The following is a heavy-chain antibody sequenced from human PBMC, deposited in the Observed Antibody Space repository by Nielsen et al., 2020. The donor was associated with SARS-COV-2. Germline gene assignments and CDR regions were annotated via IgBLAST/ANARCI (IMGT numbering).Heavy chain of an antibody. CDR2: IWYDGNNK. J-gene: IGHJ4*02. V-gene: IGHV3-33*01. Sequence: GGSLRLSCAASGFTFSRNAMHWVRQAPGKGLEWVAVIWYDGNNKYYADSVKGRFTISRDNSKNTLYLQMNSLRAEDTAVYYCASLAAAGLDYWGQGTLVTSPQ. D-gene: IGHD6-13*01. CDR3: ASLAAAGLDY. CDR1: GFTFSRNA.